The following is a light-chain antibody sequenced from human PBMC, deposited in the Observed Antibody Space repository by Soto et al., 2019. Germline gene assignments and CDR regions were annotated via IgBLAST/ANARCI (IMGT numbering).Light chain of an antibody. V-gene: IGKV1-17*01. J-gene: IGKJ2*01. Sequence: IQMTQSPSSLSASVGDRVTITCRASQGIRKDLGWYQVKPGKAPKLLIYAASTLQSRVPSRFSGSGSETEFTLTITSLQPEDSSTYYCQQRNSYPRTFGQGTKVEIK. CDR1: QGIRKD. CDR2: AAS. CDR3: QQRNSYPRT.